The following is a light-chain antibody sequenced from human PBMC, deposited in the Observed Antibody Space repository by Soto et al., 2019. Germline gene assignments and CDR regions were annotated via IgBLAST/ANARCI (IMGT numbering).Light chain of an antibody. Sequence: SALTQPPSASGSPGQSVTISCTGTSSDVGGYNYVSWYQHHPGKAPKVMIYEVTKRPSGVPDRFSGSKSGNTAALTVSGLQAEDEADYYCSSYAGSNNVVFGGGTKVTVL. CDR2: EVT. V-gene: IGLV2-8*01. CDR3: SSYAGSNNVV. J-gene: IGLJ2*01. CDR1: SSDVGGYNY.